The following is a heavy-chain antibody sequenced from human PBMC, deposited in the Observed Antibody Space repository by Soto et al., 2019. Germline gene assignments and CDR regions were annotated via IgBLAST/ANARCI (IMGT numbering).Heavy chain of an antibody. CDR1: GGSISSGGYY. D-gene: IGHD4-17*01. Sequence: SETLSLTCTVSGGSISSGGYYWSWIRQHPGKGLEWIGYIYYSGSTYYNPSLKSRVTISVDTSKNQFSLKLSSVTAADTAVYYCARGNYGDYVHFYYWGQGTLVTVSS. CDR2: IYYSGST. J-gene: IGHJ4*02. CDR3: ARGNYGDYVHFYY. V-gene: IGHV4-31*03.